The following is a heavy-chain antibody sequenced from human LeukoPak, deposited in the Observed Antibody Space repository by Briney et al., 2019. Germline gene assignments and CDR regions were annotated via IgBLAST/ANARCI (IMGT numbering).Heavy chain of an antibody. D-gene: IGHD3-10*01. J-gene: IGHJ5*01. V-gene: IGHV4-39*02. CDR2: IFRTGST. Sequence: PSETLFLTCTIHGHCIGSRSYDWGWIRQPSGKGLEWIGSIFRTGSTYYSASINRRVCIFVDPSMNHIALPQTSVTAADTAVYCCARRVGFYGSGGLNYFVPWGQGVLVSVSS. CDR1: GHCIGSRSYD. CDR3: ARRVGFYGSGGLNYFVP.